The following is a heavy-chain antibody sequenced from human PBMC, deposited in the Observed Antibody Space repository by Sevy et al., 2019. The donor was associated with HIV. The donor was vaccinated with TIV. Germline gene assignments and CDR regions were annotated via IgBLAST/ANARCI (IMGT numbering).Heavy chain of an antibody. CDR2: INGGGGGT. Sequence: GGSLRLSCAASGFPFSSYAMSWVRQAPGKGLEWVSVINGGGGGTYYAASVKGRFTISRDNSKNTLFLQMISLRAEDTAVYYCVKDQACDILGYFDYWGQGTLVTVSS. CDR1: GFPFSSYA. J-gene: IGHJ4*02. D-gene: IGHD1-26*01. V-gene: IGHV3-23*01. CDR3: VKDQACDILGYFDY.